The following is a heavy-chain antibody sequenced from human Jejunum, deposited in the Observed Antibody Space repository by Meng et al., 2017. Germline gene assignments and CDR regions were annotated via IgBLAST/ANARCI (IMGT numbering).Heavy chain of an antibody. CDR2: IDYTEYT. J-gene: IGHJ2*01. Sequence: QLQVQESVPGLVKPSETLSLTCTVSGGSISSSSFYWVWIRQPPGMGLEWIGSIDYTEYTHFNASLKSRVTMSIDTSRKQISLMLSSVTAADTAVYYCARGPYTHGHFWYFDLWGRGTLVTVSS. D-gene: IGHD5-18*01. V-gene: IGHV4-39*01. CDR3: ARGPYTHGHFWYFDL. CDR1: GGSISSSSFY.